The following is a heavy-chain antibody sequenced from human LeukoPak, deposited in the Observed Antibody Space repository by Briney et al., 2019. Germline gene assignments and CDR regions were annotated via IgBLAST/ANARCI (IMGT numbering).Heavy chain of an antibody. V-gene: IGHV3-23*01. Sequence: PGGSLRLSCAASGFTFSSYAMSWVRQAPGKGLEWVSAISGSGGSTYYADSVKGRFTISRDNAKNSLYLQMNSLRAEDTAVYYCARDWGSIAAPYNWFDPWGQGTLVTVSS. D-gene: IGHD6-6*01. CDR1: GFTFSSYA. J-gene: IGHJ5*02. CDR3: ARDWGSIAAPYNWFDP. CDR2: ISGSGGST.